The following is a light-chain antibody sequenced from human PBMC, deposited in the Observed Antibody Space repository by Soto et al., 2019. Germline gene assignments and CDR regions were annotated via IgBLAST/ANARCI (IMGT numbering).Light chain of an antibody. V-gene: IGLV7-46*01. J-gene: IGLJ2*01. CDR1: TGPVTSGHW. CDR2: DTN. Sequence: QAVVTQETSLTVSPGGTVTLTCYSSTGPVTSGHWPYWLQQKPGQAPRTLIYDTNKKHSWTPARFSGSLLGGKAALTLSGAQPEDEADFYCFLSYSGARPVVFGGGTKLTVL. CDR3: FLSYSGARPVV.